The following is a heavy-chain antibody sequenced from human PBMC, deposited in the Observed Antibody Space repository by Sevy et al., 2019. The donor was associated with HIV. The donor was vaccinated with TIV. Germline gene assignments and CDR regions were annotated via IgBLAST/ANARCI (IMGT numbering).Heavy chain of an antibody. CDR1: GFTFSSYA. J-gene: IGHJ4*02. CDR2: ISGSGGST. Sequence: GGSLRLSCAASGFTFSSYAMSWVRQAPGKGLEWVSAISGSGGSTYYADSVKGRFTISRDNSKNTLYLQMNSLRAEDTAVYDCAKAQNSGSYRDFDYWGQGTLVTVSS. CDR3: AKAQNSGSYRDFDY. D-gene: IGHD1-26*01. V-gene: IGHV3-23*01.